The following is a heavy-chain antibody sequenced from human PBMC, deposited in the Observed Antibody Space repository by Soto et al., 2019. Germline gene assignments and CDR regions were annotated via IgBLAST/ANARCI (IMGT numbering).Heavy chain of an antibody. CDR2: INAGNGHT. V-gene: IGHV1-3*01. CDR1: GYTFTSYT. Sequence: ASVKVSCKASGYTFTSYTIYWVRQAPGQGLEWMGWINAGNGHTKYSRKFQGRVTFTRDTSASTAYMELSSLRSEDTAVYYCATSSPPYYGSLNYWGQGTLVTVSS. CDR3: ATSSPPYYGSLNY. D-gene: IGHD3-10*01. J-gene: IGHJ4*02.